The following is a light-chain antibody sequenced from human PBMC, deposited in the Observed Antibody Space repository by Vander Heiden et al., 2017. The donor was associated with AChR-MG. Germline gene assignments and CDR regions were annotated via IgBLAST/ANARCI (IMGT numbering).Light chain of an antibody. V-gene: IGLV2-18*02. Sequence: QSALPQPPSVSGSPGQSVTISCHGTSSDVGSYNSVSWYQQPPGTAPKLMIYEVSNRPSGVPDRFSGSKSGNTASLTISGLQAEDDADYYCSSYTSSSTYVLGTGTKVTGL. CDR2: EVS. CDR3: SSYTSSSTYV. J-gene: IGLJ1*01. CDR1: SSDVGSYNS.